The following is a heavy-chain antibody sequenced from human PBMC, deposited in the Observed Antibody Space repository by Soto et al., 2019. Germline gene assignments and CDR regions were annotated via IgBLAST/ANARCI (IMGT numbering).Heavy chain of an antibody. CDR1: CGSISSYY. CDR3: ARASYYYDSSGYYDYWYFDL. D-gene: IGHD3-22*01. Sequence: SETLSLTCTVSCGSISSYYWSWIRQPAGKGLEWIGRIYTSGSTNYNPSLKSRVTMSVDTSKNQFSLKLSSVTAADTAVYYCARASYYYDSSGYYDYWYFDLWGRGTLVTVSS. V-gene: IGHV4-4*07. CDR2: IYTSGST. J-gene: IGHJ2*01.